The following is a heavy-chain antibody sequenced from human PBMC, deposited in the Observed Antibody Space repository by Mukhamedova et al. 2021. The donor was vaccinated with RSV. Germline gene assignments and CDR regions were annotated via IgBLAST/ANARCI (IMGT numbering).Heavy chain of an antibody. D-gene: IGHD3-10*01. CDR2: INPSGGST. J-gene: IGHJ6*02. V-gene: IGHV1-46*01. Sequence: VRQAPGQGLEWMGIINPSGGSTSYAQKFQGRVTMTRDTSTSTVYMELSSLRSEDTAVYYCARVAMVRGGDYYYYGLDVWGQGPTV. CDR3: ARVAMVRGGDYYYYGLDV.